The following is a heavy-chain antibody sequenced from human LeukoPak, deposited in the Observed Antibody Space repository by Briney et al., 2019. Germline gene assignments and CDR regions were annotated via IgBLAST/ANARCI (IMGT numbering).Heavy chain of an antibody. Sequence: GGSLRLSCSVSGFTFSSYAMSWVRQAPGKGLEWVSTTSGIGAGTYYADSVRGRFTISRDNSKNTLYLQMSSLRAEDTAVYYCAKEFNRGLPDYWGQGTLVTVPS. CDR2: TSGIGAGT. CDR1: GFTFSSYA. CDR3: AKEFNRGLPDY. V-gene: IGHV3-23*01. D-gene: IGHD2-21*01. J-gene: IGHJ4*02.